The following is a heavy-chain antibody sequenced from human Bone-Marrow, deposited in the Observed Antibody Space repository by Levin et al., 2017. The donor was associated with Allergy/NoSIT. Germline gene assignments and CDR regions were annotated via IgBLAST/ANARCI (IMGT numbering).Heavy chain of an antibody. CDR3: ATSPTEGY. CDR1: GFTVSNNY. CDR2: IYSRGST. J-gene: IGHJ4*02. Sequence: PGGSLRLSCAAFGFTVSNNYMKWVRQAPGKGLEWVSVIYSRGSTYYADSVKGRFTISRDNSKNTLYLQMNNLRPADTALYYRATSPTEGYWGQGTLVTVSS. V-gene: IGHV3-66*02.